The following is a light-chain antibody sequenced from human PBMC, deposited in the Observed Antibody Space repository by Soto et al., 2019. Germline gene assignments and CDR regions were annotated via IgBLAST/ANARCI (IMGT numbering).Light chain of an antibody. V-gene: IGKV3-20*01. J-gene: IGKJ5*01. CDR1: QSVKSTS. CDR3: QHYNTSPPIT. Sequence: VLTQSPGTLSLSPGERATLSCRASQSVKSTSLVWYQQKPAQAPRLLIYGASSRATGIPGRFSGGGSRTDFSLTISRLEPEDFAVYYCQHYNTSPPITFGQGTRLEIK. CDR2: GAS.